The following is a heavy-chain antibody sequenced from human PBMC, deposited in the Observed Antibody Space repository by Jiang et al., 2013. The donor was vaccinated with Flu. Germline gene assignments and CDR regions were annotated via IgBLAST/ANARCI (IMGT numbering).Heavy chain of an antibody. D-gene: IGHD1-26*01. V-gene: IGHV3-49*04. J-gene: IGHJ4*02. CDR2: IRRKAYGGAP. Sequence: VQLVESGGGMVQPGRPLTLSCTASGYTFGDYSVTWVRQAPGRGLEWLGFIRRKAYGGAPEYAASLRGRLTISRDDSKSIAYLQMNSLKTEDTAVYYCTREGGSGASDHWGQGTLVTVSS. CDR3: TREGGSGASDH. CDR1: GYTFGDYS.